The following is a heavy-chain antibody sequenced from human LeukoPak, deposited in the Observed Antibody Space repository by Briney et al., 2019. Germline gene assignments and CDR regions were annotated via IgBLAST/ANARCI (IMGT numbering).Heavy chain of an antibody. CDR3: ARDGSGHWGSWDFDL. CDR2: ISLAGQT. Sequence: SETLSLTCGVSGGSISGTNWWSWVRQPPGQGLEWIGEISLAGQTNYNPSLKSRVTISVDKSKNQFSLKLSSVTAADRAVYYCARDGSGHWGSWDFDLWGRGTLVTVSS. CDR1: GGSISGTNW. V-gene: IGHV4-4*02. D-gene: IGHD7-27*01. J-gene: IGHJ2*01.